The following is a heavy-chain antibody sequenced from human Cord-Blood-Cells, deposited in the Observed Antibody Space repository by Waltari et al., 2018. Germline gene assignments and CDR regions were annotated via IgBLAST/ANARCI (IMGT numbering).Heavy chain of an antibody. J-gene: IGHJ2*01. V-gene: IGHV1-8*01. CDR3: ARRYCSGGSCYFDWYFDL. Sequence: QVQLVQSGAEVKKPGASVKVSCKASGYTFTSYDINWVRQATGQGLEWMGWMNPNSGNTGYAQKFQGRVTMTRNTSISTAYMELSSLRSEDTAVYYCARRYCSGGSCYFDWYFDLWGRGTLVTVSS. D-gene: IGHD2-15*01. CDR2: MNPNSGNT. CDR1: GYTFTSYD.